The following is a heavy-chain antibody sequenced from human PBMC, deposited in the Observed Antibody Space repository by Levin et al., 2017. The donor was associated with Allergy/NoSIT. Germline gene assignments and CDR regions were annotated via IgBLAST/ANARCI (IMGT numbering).Heavy chain of an antibody. D-gene: IGHD1-7*01. CDR1: GYTFTVYY. V-gene: IGHV1-2*02. CDR2: INPNSGGV. CDR3: ARDRHGSTIYGMDV. J-gene: IGHJ6*02. Sequence: ASVKVSCKTSGYTFTVYYVNWVRQAPGQELEWMGWINPNSGGVTYAQKFQGRVTMTRDTSISTAYMELRNLRSDDTAVYYCARDRHGSTIYGMDVWGQGTSVTVSS.